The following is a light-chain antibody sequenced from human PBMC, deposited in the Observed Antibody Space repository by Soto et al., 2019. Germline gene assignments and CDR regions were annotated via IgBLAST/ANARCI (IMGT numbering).Light chain of an antibody. J-gene: IGKJ2*02. V-gene: IGKV1-39*01. CDR2: AAS. Sequence: DIKMTQSPSSLSASVGDTVTITCRASQSISSHLHWYQQKPGKAPNLLIYAASSLYSGAPSRFSGSGSGTDFTLTISSLQPEDFAAYYCQQSYTTPCTFGQGTKLEI. CDR1: QSISSH. CDR3: QQSYTTPCT.